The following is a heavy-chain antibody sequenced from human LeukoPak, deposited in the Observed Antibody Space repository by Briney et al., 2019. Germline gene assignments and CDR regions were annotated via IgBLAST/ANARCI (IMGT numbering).Heavy chain of an antibody. CDR3: ARRRLNCSTSRYKTDFGY. J-gene: IGHJ4*02. V-gene: IGHV4-34*01. CDR1: GGSFSGYY. Sequence: SETLSLTCAVYGGSFSGYYWSWIRQPPGKGLEWIGEINHSGSTNYNPSLKSRVTISVDTSKNQFSLKLSSVTAADTAVYYCARRRLNCSTSRYKTDFGYWGQGTLVTVSS. D-gene: IGHD2-2*02. CDR2: INHSGST.